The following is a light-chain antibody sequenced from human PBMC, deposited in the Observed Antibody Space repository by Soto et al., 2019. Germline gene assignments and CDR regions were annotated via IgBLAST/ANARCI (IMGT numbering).Light chain of an antibody. CDR1: QSVRSTY. J-gene: IGKJ4*01. V-gene: IGKV3-15*01. CDR3: QQYGDWPLT. Sequence: DIVLTQSPATLSLSPGERATLSCRASQSVRSTYLAWYQQKPGQAPRLLIFGVSNRAAGIPARFSGSGSGTEFTLTISSLQSEDFAVYYCQQYGDWPLTFGGGTKVDIK. CDR2: GVS.